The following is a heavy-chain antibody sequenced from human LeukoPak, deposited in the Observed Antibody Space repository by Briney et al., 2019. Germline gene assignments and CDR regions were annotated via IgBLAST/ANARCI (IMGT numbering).Heavy chain of an antibody. V-gene: IGHV1-18*01. CDR2: ISGPSDDI. CDR3: ARDWDGRSDCFDP. CDR1: GYSFITFG. D-gene: IGHD1-26*01. Sequence: ASVKVSCQASGYSFITFGISWVRQAPGHGLEWMGYISGPSDDINYADNFQDRLTMTTDASTSTAYMELRSLTSDDTAVYYCARDWDGRSDCFDPWGQGTLVIVSS. J-gene: IGHJ5*02.